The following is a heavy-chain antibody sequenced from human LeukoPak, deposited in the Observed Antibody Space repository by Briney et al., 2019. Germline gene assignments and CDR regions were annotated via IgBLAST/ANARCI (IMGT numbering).Heavy chain of an antibody. D-gene: IGHD3-22*01. CDR2: ISGSGGST. CDR1: GFTFSSYA. V-gene: IGHV3-23*01. CDR3: AKASHYYDRGDY. Sequence: GGSLRLSCAASGFTFSSYAMSWVRQAPGKGLEWVSAISGSGGSTYYADSVKGRFTISRDNSKNTLCLQMNSLRAEDTAVYYCAKASHYYDRGDYWGQGTLVTVSS. J-gene: IGHJ4*02.